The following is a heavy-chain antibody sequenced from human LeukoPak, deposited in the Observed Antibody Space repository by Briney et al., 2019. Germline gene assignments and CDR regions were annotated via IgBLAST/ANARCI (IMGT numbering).Heavy chain of an antibody. CDR1: GFTFSSYG. CDR2: ISYDGSNK. D-gene: IGHD4-17*01. V-gene: IGHV3-30*03. J-gene: IGHJ4*02. CDR3: ARATTVTTYPFDY. Sequence: QPGGSLRLSCAASGFTFSSYGMHWVRQAPGKGLEWVAVISYDGSNKYYADSVKGRFTISRDNSKNTLYLQMNSLRAEDTAVYYCARATTVTTYPFDYWGQGTLVTVSS.